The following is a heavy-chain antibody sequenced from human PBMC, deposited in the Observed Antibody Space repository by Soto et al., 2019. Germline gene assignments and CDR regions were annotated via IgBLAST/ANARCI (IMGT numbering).Heavy chain of an antibody. CDR1: GYTLTELS. Sequence: ASVKVSCKVSGYTLTELSMHWVRQAPGKGLEWMGGFDPEDGETIYAQKFQGRVTMTEDTSTDTAYMELSSLRSEDTAVYYCALRYCSRTTCPPLNSYFYMDVWGKGTTVTVSS. CDR2: FDPEDGET. J-gene: IGHJ6*03. D-gene: IGHD2-2*01. CDR3: ALRYCSRTTCPPLNSYFYMDV. V-gene: IGHV1-24*01.